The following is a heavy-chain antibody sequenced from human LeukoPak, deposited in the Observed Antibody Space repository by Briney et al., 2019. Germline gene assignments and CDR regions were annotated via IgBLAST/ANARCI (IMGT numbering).Heavy chain of an antibody. CDR3: AKGTTPNYYYYYGMDV. Sequence: GGSLRLSCAVSGFTFSSYSMSWVRQAPGKGLEWVSAISGSGGSTYYADSEKGQFTITRDNYKNTLYLQMNSLRAEDTAVYYCAKGTTPNYYYYYGMDVWGQGTTVTVSS. CDR1: GFTFSSYS. J-gene: IGHJ6*02. D-gene: IGHD1-7*01. CDR2: ISGSGGST. V-gene: IGHV3-23*01.